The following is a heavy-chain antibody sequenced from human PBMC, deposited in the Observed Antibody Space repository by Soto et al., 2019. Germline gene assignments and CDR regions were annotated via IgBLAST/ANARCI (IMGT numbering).Heavy chain of an antibody. J-gene: IGHJ5*02. CDR3: AHSRLWFGELHLFDP. D-gene: IGHD3-10*01. Sequence: QITLKESGPTLVKPTQTLTLTCTFSGFSLSTSGVGVGWIRQPPGKALEWLALIYWDDDKRYSPSLKSRLTITKDTSKNQVVLTMTNVDPVDTATYYCAHSRLWFGELHLFDPWGQGSLVTVSS. V-gene: IGHV2-5*02. CDR2: IYWDDDK. CDR1: GFSLSTSGVG.